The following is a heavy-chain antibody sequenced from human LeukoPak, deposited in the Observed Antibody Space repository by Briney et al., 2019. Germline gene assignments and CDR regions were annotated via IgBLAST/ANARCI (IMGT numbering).Heavy chain of an antibody. CDR1: GYRFTSYW. J-gene: IGHJ4*02. V-gene: IGHV5-51*01. D-gene: IGHD2-15*01. Sequence: GESLKISCKGSGYRFTSYWIGWVRQMPGKGLEWMGIIYPGDSDTRYSPSFQGQVTISADKSISTAYLQWSSLKASDTAMYYCATSGYCSGGSCYPGLDYWGQGTLVTVSS. CDR2: IYPGDSDT. CDR3: ATSGYCSGGSCYPGLDY.